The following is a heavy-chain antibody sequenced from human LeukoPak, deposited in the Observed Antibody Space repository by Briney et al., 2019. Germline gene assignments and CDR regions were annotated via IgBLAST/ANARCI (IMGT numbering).Heavy chain of an antibody. Sequence: SETLSLTCTVSGDSISSGDYYWSWIRQPPGKGLEWIGYIYYSGSTNYNPSPKGRVTISVDTSKNQFSLKLSSVTAADTAVYYCARERVMTTVTTGYYYYYMDVWGKGTTVTVSS. CDR2: IYYSGST. D-gene: IGHD4-17*01. CDR1: GDSISSGDYY. J-gene: IGHJ6*03. V-gene: IGHV4-61*08. CDR3: ARERVMTTVTTGYYYYYMDV.